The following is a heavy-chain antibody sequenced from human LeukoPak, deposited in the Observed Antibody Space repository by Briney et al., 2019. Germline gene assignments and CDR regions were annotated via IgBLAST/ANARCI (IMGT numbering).Heavy chain of an antibody. D-gene: IGHD2-2*01. V-gene: IGHV3-66*02. J-gene: IGHJ6*03. CDR1: GFTVSSNY. CDR2: IYSGGST. CDR3: ARDPPQYCSSTSCYYYYYMDV. Sequence: HAGRSVRLSCAASGFTVSSNYMSCVRQAPGEWLEWVAVIYSGGSTNYADSGKGRFTISRDNSKNTLYLQMNSLRAEDTAVYYCARDPPQYCSSTSCYYYYYMDVWGKGTTVTVS.